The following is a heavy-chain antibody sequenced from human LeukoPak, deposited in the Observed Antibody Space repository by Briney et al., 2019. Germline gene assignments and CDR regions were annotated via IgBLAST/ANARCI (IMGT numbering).Heavy chain of an antibody. V-gene: IGHV3-23*01. CDR2: ISGSGGDT. CDR1: GFTFSSYA. CDR3: AKDPLNTVMVSPTFDY. J-gene: IGHJ4*02. D-gene: IGHD5-18*01. Sequence: GGSLRLSCAASGFTFSSYAMSWVRQAPGKGLEWVSAISGSGGDTYYAASVKGRFTVSRDTSKNTLYLQMNSLRAEDTAVYYCAKDPLNTVMVSPTFDYWGQGTLVTVSS.